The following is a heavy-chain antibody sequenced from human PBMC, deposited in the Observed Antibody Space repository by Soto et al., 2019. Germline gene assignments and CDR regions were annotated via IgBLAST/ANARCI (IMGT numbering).Heavy chain of an antibody. CDR2: IIPIFGTA. Sequence: ASVKVSCKASGYTFTSYGISWVRQAPGQGLEWMGGIIPIFGTANYAQKFQGRVTITADKSTSTAYMELSSLRSEDTAVYYCARDSSSWSFGVSARFDYWGQGTLVTVSS. CDR3: ARDSSSWSFGVSARFDY. J-gene: IGHJ4*02. CDR1: GYTFTSYG. D-gene: IGHD6-13*01. V-gene: IGHV1-69*06.